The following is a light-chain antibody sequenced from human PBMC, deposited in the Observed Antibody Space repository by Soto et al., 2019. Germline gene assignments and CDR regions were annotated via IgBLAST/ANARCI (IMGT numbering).Light chain of an antibody. Sequence: QSALTQTASVSGSPGQSITISCSGTSSDVGAYNYVSWYQQHPGKAPKLIIYDVANRPSGVPIRFSGSKSGNTASLTISGLQTEDEADYYCSSYTISSTLVFGTGTKLTVL. V-gene: IGLV2-14*03. J-gene: IGLJ1*01. CDR3: SSYTISSTLV. CDR2: DVA. CDR1: SSDVGAYNY.